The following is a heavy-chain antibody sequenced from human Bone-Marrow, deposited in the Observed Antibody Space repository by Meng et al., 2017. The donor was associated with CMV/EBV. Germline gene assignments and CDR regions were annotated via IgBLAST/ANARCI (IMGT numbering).Heavy chain of an antibody. CDR1: GFTFSDYY. CDR2: ISRSGSTI. CDR3: TRETRVVVVVAATFDY. J-gene: IGHJ4*02. D-gene: IGHD2-15*01. V-gene: IGHV3-11*01. Sequence: GESLKISCAVSGFTFSDYYMSWIRQAPGKGLEWVSYISRSGSTIYYADSVKGRFTISRDNAKNSLYLQMNSLKTEDTAVYYCTRETRVVVVVAATFDYWGQGTLVTVSS.